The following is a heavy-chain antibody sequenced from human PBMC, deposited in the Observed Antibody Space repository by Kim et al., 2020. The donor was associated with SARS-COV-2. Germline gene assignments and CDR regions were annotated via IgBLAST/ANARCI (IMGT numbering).Heavy chain of an antibody. CDR1: GFTFSSYW. CDR2: INSDGSST. CDR3: ATLGSGSYYNERWVENY. V-gene: IGHV3-74*01. Sequence: GGSLRLSCAASGFTFSSYWMHWVRQAPGKGLVWVSRINSDGSSTSYADSVKGRFTISRDNAKNTLYLQMNSLRAEDTAVYYCATLGSGSYYNERWVENYCGQGTLVTVSS. D-gene: IGHD3-10*01. J-gene: IGHJ4*02.